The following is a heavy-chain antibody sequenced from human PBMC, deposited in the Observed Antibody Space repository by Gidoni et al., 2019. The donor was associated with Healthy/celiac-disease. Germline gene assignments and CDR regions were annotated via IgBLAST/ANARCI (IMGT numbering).Heavy chain of an antibody. CDR2: IYYSGST. CDR1: GGTLSSGGYY. Sequence: QVQLQESGPGLVKPSQTLSLTCTVSGGTLSSGGYYWSWIRQHPGTGLAWIGYIYYSGSTYYNPALKSRVTISVDTSNTQFSLKLSSVTAADTAVYYCARVEERWARNNWFDPWGQGTLVTVSS. CDR3: ARVEERWARNNWFDP. V-gene: IGHV4-31*03. J-gene: IGHJ5*02. D-gene: IGHD4-17*01.